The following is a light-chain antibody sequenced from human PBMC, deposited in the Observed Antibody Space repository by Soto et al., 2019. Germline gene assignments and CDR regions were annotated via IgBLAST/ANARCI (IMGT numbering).Light chain of an antibody. J-gene: IGLJ1*01. CDR1: SSDVGGNNY. CDR2: DVS. Sequence: QFVLTQPASVSGFPGQSITISSPGTSSDVGGNNYVSWYQQHPGKAPKLMIYDVSNRPSGVLNPSPGSKSGNTASLTISGLQAEDEADYYCSSYTSSSTRVFGTGTKVTVL. V-gene: IGLV2-14*01. CDR3: SSYTSSSTRV.